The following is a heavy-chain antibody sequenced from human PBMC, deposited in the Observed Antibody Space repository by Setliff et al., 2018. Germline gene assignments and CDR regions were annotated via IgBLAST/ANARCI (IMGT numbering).Heavy chain of an antibody. Sequence: VQVSCKASGYTFTTYAISWMRQAPGQGLEYMGWINTNTGNPSYAQGFTGRFVFSLDTSVSTAYLQISSLKAEDTAVYYCARASRFGTIRYRGDYYMDVWGKGTTVTVSS. CDR2: INTNTGNP. V-gene: IGHV7-4-1*02. J-gene: IGHJ6*03. CDR1: GYTFTTYA. CDR3: ARASRFGTIRYRGDYYMDV. D-gene: IGHD3-10*01.